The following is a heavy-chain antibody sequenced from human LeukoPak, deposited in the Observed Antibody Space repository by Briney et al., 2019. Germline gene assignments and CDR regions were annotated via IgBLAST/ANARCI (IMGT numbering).Heavy chain of an antibody. CDR1: GFTFSSYS. CDR2: ISSSSSYI. CDR3: ARLLRYFDWLAFDI. Sequence: PGGSLRLSCAASGFTFSSYSMNWVRQAPGKGLEWVSSISSSSSYIYYADSVKGRFTISRDNAKNTLYLQMNSLRAEDTAVYYCARLLRYFDWLAFDIWGQGTMVTVSS. D-gene: IGHD3-9*01. J-gene: IGHJ3*02. V-gene: IGHV3-21*01.